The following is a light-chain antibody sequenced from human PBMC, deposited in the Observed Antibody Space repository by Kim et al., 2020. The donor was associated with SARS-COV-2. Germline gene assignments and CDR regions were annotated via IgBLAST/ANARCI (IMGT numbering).Light chain of an antibody. CDR2: DVI. CDR3: CSYAGSPPYV. J-gene: IGLJ1*01. CDR1: SSDVGGYNY. Sequence: QSALTQSRSVSGSPGQSVTISCTGTSSDVGGYNYVSWYQQHPGKAPKLIIYDVIERPSGFPDRFSASKSGNTASLTISGLQAEDEADYYCCSYAGSPPYVFGTGTKVTVL. V-gene: IGLV2-11*01.